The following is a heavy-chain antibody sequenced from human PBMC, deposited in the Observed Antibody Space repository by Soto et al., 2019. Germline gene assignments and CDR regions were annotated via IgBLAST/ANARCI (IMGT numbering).Heavy chain of an antibody. D-gene: IGHD3-3*01. CDR1: GGSISSYY. CDR3: ARGGYYDFWRPQHWFDP. J-gene: IGHJ5*02. V-gene: IGHV4-59*01. CDR2: IYYSGST. Sequence: QVQLQESGPGLVKPSETLSLTCTVSGGSISSYYWSWIRQPPGKGLEWIGYIYYSGSTNYNPSLKSRVTISVDTSKNQFSLKLSSVTAADTAVYYCARGGYYDFWRPQHWFDPWGQGTLVTVSS.